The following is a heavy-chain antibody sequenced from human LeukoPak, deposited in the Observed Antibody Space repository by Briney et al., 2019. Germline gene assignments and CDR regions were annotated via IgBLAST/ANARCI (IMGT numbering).Heavy chain of an antibody. V-gene: IGHV4-4*07. CDR1: GGSISSYY. CDR2: IYTSGST. D-gene: IGHD3-10*01. CDR3: ARDHYYGSGSYTFDI. J-gene: IGHJ3*02. Sequence: SETLSLTCTVSGGSISSYYWSWIRQPAGKGLEWIGRIYTSGSTNYNPSLKSRVTMSVDTSKNQFSLKLSSVTAADTAVYYCARDHYYGSGSYTFDIWAKGQWSPSLQ.